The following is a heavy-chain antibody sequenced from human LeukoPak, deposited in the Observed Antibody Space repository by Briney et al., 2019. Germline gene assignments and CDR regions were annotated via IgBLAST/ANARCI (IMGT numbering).Heavy chain of an antibody. CDR3: AKRGVVIRVILVGFHKEAYYFDS. CDR1: GFTFSNAW. Sequence: GGSLRLSCAASGFTFSNAWMSWVRQAPGKGLEWVAGISDTGGRTNYADSVKGRFTISRDNPKNTLYLQMNSLRAEDTAVYFCAKRGVVIRVILVGFHKEAYYFDSWGQGALVTVSS. J-gene: IGHJ4*02. CDR2: ISDTGGRT. D-gene: IGHD3-22*01. V-gene: IGHV3-23*01.